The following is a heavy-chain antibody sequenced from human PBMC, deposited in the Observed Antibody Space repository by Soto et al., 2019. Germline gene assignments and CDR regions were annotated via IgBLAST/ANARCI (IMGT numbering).Heavy chain of an antibody. D-gene: IGHD2-15*01. CDR3: ARYCSGGSCYFSFDY. CDR2: IYYSGST. J-gene: IGHJ4*02. CDR1: GGSISSSSYY. V-gene: IGHV4-39*01. Sequence: SETLSLTCTVSGGSISSSSYYWGWIRQPPGKGLEWIGSIYYSGSTYYNPSLKSRVTISVDTSKNQFSLKLSSVTAADTAVYYCARYCSGGSCYFSFDYWGQGTLVTVSS.